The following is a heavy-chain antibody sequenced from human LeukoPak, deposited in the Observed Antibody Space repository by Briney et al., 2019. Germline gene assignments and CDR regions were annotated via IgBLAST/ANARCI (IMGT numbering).Heavy chain of an antibody. CDR1: GFTFSSYG. D-gene: IGHD1-1*01. Sequence: GGSLRLSCAASGFTFSSYGMHWVRQAPGKGLEWVAVIWYDGSNKYYADSVKGRFTISRDNSKNTLYLQMNSLRAEDTAVYYCARAHNWNDVNWFDPWGQGTLVTVSS. CDR2: IWYDGSNK. J-gene: IGHJ5*02. CDR3: ARAHNWNDVNWFDP. V-gene: IGHV3-33*01.